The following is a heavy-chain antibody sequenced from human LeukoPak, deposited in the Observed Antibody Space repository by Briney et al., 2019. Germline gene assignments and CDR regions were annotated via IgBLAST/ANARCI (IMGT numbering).Heavy chain of an antibody. CDR2: IRAYNGNT. CDR1: GYTFTSYG. CDR3: ARGEESGWHIDY. J-gene: IGHJ4*02. V-gene: IGHV1-18*01. Sequence: GASVKVSCKASGYTFTSYGISWVRQAPGQGLEWMGWIRAYNGNTNYAQKFQGRVTMTRDTSTSTVYMELSSLRSEDTAVYYCARGEESGWHIDYWGQGTLVTVSS. D-gene: IGHD6-19*01.